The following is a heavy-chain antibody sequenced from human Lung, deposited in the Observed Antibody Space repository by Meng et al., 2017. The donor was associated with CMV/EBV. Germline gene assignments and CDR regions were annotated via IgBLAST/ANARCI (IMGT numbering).Heavy chain of an antibody. V-gene: IGHV4-31*02. D-gene: IGHD2-2*01. J-gene: IGHJ5*02. CDR2: IYYSGST. CDR3: ARSGRPYCSSTSCSSGWFDP. CDR1: GGYY. Sequence: GGYYWSLSRQHPGRGLEWIGYIYYSGSTYYNPSLKSRVTISVDTSKTQFSLKLSSVTAADTAVYYCARSGRPYCSSTSCSSGWFDPWGQGTLVTVSS.